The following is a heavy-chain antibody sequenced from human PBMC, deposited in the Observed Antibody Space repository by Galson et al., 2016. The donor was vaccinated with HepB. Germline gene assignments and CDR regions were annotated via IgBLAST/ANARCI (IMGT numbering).Heavy chain of an antibody. CDR3: TPHYYGSGSRYYFDY. CDR1: GFTFSGSA. V-gene: IGHV3-73*01. J-gene: IGHJ4*02. CDR2: VRRKANSYTT. Sequence: SLRLSCAASGFTFSGSAIHWVRQASGKGLEWVGRVRRKANSYTTTYAASVQGRFTISRDDSKNKAYLQMNSLKTEDTAVYYCTPHYYGSGSRYYFDYWGQGTLVTVSS. D-gene: IGHD3-10*01.